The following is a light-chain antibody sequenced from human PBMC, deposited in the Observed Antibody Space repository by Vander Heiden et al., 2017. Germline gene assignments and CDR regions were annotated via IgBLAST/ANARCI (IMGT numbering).Light chain of an antibody. Sequence: RITCSGEALPKKYAYWYQQKPGQFPVLLIYKDSERPSGIPERFSGSSSGTIVTLTIRGVQAEDEADYYCLAADSSGTWVFGGGTKLTVL. V-gene: IGLV3-16*01. CDR2: KDS. J-gene: IGLJ3*02. CDR1: ALPKKY. CDR3: LAADSSGTWV.